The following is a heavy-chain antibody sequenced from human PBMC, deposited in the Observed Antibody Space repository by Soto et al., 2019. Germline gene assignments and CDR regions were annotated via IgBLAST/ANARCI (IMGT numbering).Heavy chain of an antibody. CDR2: ISYDGSNK. D-gene: IGHD6-19*01. CDR3: ARSKQWLVPLLGDFDI. CDR1: GFTFSSYA. V-gene: IGHV3-30-3*01. Sequence: GGSLRLSCAASGFTFSSYAMHWVRQAPGKGLEWVAVISYDGSNKYYADSVKGRFTISRDNSKNTLYLQMNSLRAEDTAVYYCARSKQWLVPLLGDFDIWGQGTMVTVSS. J-gene: IGHJ3*02.